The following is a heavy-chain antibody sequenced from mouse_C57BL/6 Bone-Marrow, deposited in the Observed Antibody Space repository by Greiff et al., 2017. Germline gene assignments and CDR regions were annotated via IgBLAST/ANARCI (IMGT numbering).Heavy chain of an antibody. J-gene: IGHJ3*01. CDR2: IYPRSGNT. D-gene: IGHD2-1*01. Sequence: QVQLQQSGAELARPGASVKLSCKASGYTFTSYGISWVKQRTGQGLEWIGEIYPRSGNTYYNEKFKGKATLTADTSSSTAYMELRSLTSEDSAVYFCVYYGNFLAYWGQGTLVTVSA. CDR1: GYTFTSYG. CDR3: VYYGNFLAY. V-gene: IGHV1-81*01.